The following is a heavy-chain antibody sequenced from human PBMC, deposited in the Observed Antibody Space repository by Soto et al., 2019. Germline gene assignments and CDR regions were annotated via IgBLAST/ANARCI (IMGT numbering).Heavy chain of an antibody. J-gene: IGHJ3*02. CDR3: ARLPLTSSGWGAAFDI. CDR2: IYYSGST. CDR1: GGSISSSSYY. V-gene: IGHV4-39*01. D-gene: IGHD3-22*01. Sequence: PSETLSLTCTVSGGSISSSSYYWGWIRQPPGKGLEWIGSIYYSGSTYYNPSLKSRVTISVDTSKNQFSLKLSSVTAADTAVYYCARLPLTSSGWGAAFDIWGQGTMVTVSS.